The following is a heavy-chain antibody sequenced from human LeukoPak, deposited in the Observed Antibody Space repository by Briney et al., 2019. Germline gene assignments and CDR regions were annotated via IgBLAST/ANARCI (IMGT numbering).Heavy chain of an antibody. V-gene: IGHV4-39*01. CDR1: GGSISSSSYY. CDR3: SIRRRDFWRGGEVDY. CDR2: IYISGST. J-gene: IGHJ4*02. D-gene: IGHD3-3*01. Sequence: SETLSLTCTVPGGSISSSSYYWGWVRQQPGKGREWIGIIYISGSTYYNPSLNSRDTISVNTSKNQFSLKLRYVTAADTAVYYCSIRRRDFWRGGEVDYWGRGTLVIVSS.